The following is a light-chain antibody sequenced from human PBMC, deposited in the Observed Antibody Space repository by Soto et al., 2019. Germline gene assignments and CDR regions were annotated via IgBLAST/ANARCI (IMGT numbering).Light chain of an antibody. V-gene: IGKV1D-12*01. J-gene: IGKJ3*01. CDR3: QHANSCPPF. CDR1: QGISSC. CDR2: AAS. Sequence: DIQMTQSPSSVSASVGDRVTITCRASQGISSCLAWYQQKPGKAPKRLIYAASSLQSGVPSRFSGRGSGTDSTLTITSPQPEAVATSYCQHANSCPPFIGPGTKVDIK.